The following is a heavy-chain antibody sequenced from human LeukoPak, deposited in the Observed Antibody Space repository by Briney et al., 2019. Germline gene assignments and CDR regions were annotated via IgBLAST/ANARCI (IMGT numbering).Heavy chain of an antibody. CDR3: AKDRVVVTAQADY. V-gene: IGHV3-23*01. CDR1: GFTFSSYA. Sequence: GGSLRLSCAASGFTFSSYAMSWVRQAPGKGLERVSAIRGSGGSTYYADSVKGRFTISRDNSKNTLYLQMNSLRAEDTAVYYCAKDRVVVTAQADYWGQGTLVTVSS. J-gene: IGHJ4*02. CDR2: IRGSGGST. D-gene: IGHD2-21*02.